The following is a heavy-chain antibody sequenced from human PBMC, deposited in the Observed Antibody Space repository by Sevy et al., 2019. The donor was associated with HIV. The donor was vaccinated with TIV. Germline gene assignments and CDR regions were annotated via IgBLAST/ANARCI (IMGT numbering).Heavy chain of an antibody. CDR2: IYPDDFDT. J-gene: IGHJ4*02. V-gene: IGHV5-51*01. CDR3: ATSRSGYFDSSGYYIY. Sequence: GESLKISCKGSGYSFTSHWLGWVRHMPGKGLERMGIIYPDDFDTKYSPSYQGQVPFSADKSISTAYLQWSNLQASDTAMYYCATSRSGYFDSSGYYIYWGQGTLVTVSS. CDR1: GYSFTSHW. D-gene: IGHD3-22*01.